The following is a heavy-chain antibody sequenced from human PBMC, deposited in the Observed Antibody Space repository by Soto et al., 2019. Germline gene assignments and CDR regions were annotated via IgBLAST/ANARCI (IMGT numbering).Heavy chain of an antibody. CDR2: ISAYNGNT. Sequence: GAPVKVSCKASGYTFTSYGISWVRQAPGQGLEWMGWISAYNGNTNYAQKLQGRVTMTTDTSTSTAYMELRSLRSDDTAVYYCARAGREYCSGETCYSGLYGMDVWGQGTTVTVSS. D-gene: IGHD2-15*01. V-gene: IGHV1-18*01. CDR3: ARAGREYCSGETCYSGLYGMDV. CDR1: GYTFTSYG. J-gene: IGHJ6*02.